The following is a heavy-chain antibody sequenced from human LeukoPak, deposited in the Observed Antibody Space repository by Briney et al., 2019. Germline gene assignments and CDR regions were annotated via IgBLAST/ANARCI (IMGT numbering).Heavy chain of an antibody. CDR3: ARDGYYDSSGYSARDAFDI. Sequence: PSETLSLTCTVSGGSISSYYWSWIRQSPGKGLEWIGYIYYSGSTNYNPSLKSRVTISVDTSKNQFSLKLTSVTAADTAVYYCARDGYYDSSGYSARDAFDIWGQGTMVTVSS. V-gene: IGHV4-59*01. D-gene: IGHD3-22*01. CDR1: GGSISSYY. CDR2: IYYSGST. J-gene: IGHJ3*02.